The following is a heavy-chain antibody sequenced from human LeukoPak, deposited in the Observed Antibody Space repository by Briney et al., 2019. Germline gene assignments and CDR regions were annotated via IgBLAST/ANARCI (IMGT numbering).Heavy chain of an antibody. D-gene: IGHD3-9*01. CDR3: ARDNYDILTGYLTNYFDY. CDR1: GFTFTSYE. J-gene: IGHJ4*02. V-gene: IGHV3-48*03. CDR2: ISSSGSTI. Sequence: GGSLRLSCAASGFTFTSYEMNWVRQAPGKGLEWVTYISSSGSTIYYADSVKGRFTISRDDAKNSLYLQMNSLRAEDTAVYYCARDNYDILTGYLTNYFDYWDQGTLVTVSS.